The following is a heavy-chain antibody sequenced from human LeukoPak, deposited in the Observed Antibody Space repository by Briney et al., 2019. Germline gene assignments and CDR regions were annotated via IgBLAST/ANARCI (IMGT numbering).Heavy chain of an antibody. CDR3: ARALRPDIVVTYYYYYYMDV. CDR2: ISSSGSTI. V-gene: IGHV3-11*04. CDR1: GFTFSDYY. Sequence: GGSLRLSCAASGFTFSDYYMSWIRQAPGKGLEWVSYISSSGSTIYYADSVKGRFTISRDNAKNSLYLQMNSLRAEDTAVYYCARALRPDIVVTYYYYYYMDVWGKGTTVTVSS. D-gene: IGHD2-15*01. J-gene: IGHJ6*03.